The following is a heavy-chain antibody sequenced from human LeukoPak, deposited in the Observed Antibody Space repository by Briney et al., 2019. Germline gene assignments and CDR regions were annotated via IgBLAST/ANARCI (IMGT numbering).Heavy chain of an antibody. Sequence: PGGSLRLSCAASGFTFSVYYMYWIRQAPGKGLEWVSYISSSGSTINYPDSVKGRFTISRDNAKNSLYLQMNSLRAEDTAVYYCARDRGYYWFDPWGQGTLVTVSS. D-gene: IGHD5-12*01. V-gene: IGHV3-11*01. J-gene: IGHJ5*02. CDR1: GFTFSVYY. CDR2: ISSSGSTI. CDR3: ARDRGYYWFDP.